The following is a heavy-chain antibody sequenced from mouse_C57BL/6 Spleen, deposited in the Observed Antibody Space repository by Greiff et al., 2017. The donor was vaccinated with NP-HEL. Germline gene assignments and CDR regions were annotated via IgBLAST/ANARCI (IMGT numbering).Heavy chain of an antibody. CDR3: ARSGIYYYGLWYFDV. Sequence: QVQLQQPGAELVRPGSSVKLSCKASGYTFTSYWMDWVKQRPGQGLEWIGNIYPSDSETHYNQKFKDKATLTVDKSSSTAYMQLSSLTSEDSAVYYCARSGIYYYGLWYFDVWGTGTTVTVSS. CDR1: GYTFTSYW. J-gene: IGHJ1*03. D-gene: IGHD1-1*01. V-gene: IGHV1-61*01. CDR2: IYPSDSET.